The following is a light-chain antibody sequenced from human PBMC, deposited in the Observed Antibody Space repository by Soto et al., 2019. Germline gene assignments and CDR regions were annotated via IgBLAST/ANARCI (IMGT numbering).Light chain of an antibody. Sequence: DIQLTQSPSSLSASVGDRVSISCRASQSINNYLNWYQQKPGKAPKVLIFAASTLQSGVPSRFSGSGSGTDCTLTITSLQPEDFATYYCQQSYSRTFGQGTKV. CDR3: QQSYSRT. CDR2: AAS. J-gene: IGKJ1*01. V-gene: IGKV1-39*01. CDR1: QSINNY.